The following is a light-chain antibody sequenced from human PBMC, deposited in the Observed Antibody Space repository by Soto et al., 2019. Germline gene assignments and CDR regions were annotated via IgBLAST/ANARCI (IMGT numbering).Light chain of an antibody. CDR2: DAS. CDR1: QSVSSY. Sequence: EIVLTQSPATLPLSPGERATLSCRASQSVSSYLAWYQQKPGQAPRLLIYDASNRATGIPARFSGSGSGTDFTLTISSLQSEDFAVYHCQQYENWPLTFGGGTKVDIK. J-gene: IGKJ4*01. V-gene: IGKV3-11*01. CDR3: QQYENWPLT.